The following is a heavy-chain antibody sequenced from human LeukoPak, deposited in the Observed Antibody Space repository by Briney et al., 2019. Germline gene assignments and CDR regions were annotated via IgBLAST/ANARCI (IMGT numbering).Heavy chain of an antibody. D-gene: IGHD6-13*01. CDR1: GYTFTGYY. Sequence: ASVKVSCKASGYTFTGYYMHWVRQAPGQGLEWMGWINPNSGGTNYAQKFQGWVTMTRDTSISTAYMELSRLRSDDTAVYYCAGDRGGTAAAAVYYFDYWGQGTLVTVSS. CDR3: AGDRGGTAAAAVYYFDY. V-gene: IGHV1-2*04. CDR2: INPNSGGT. J-gene: IGHJ4*02.